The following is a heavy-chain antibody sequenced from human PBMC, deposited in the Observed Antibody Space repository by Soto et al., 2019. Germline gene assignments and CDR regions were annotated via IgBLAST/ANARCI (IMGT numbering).Heavy chain of an antibody. J-gene: IGHJ3*02. V-gene: IGHV1-46*03. CDR1: GYTFTSYY. Sequence: VASVKVSCKASGYTFTSYYMHWVRQAPGQGLEWMGRINPSGGSTNYAQKFQGRVTMTRDTSTSTAYMELSSLSSEDTALYYCGRVFAGNWNDDPSGGAFDIWGQGTKVTVS. D-gene: IGHD1-1*01. CDR2: INPSGGST. CDR3: GRVFAGNWNDDPSGGAFDI.